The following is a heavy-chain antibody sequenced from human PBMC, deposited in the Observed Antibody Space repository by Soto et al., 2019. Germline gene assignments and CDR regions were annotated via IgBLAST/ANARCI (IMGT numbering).Heavy chain of an antibody. CDR1: GFTFSSYA. CDR2: ISGSGGST. V-gene: IGHV3-23*01. Sequence: EVQLLDSGGGLVQPGGSLRLSFPASGFTFSSYAMNWVRQAPGKGLEWVSVISGSGGSTYYADSVKGRFTISRDNSKNTLYLQMNSLRAEDTAVYYCARRGPGTYFDYWGQGTLVTVSS. D-gene: IGHD6-13*01. CDR3: ARRGPGTYFDY. J-gene: IGHJ4*02.